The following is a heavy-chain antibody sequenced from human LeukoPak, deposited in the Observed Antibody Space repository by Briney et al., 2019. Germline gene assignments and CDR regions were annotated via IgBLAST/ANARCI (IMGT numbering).Heavy chain of an antibody. CDR1: GGSVSSGSYY. CDR3: ARLGGGDDY. D-gene: IGHD2-21*02. Sequence: PSESLSLTCTVSGGSVSSGSYYWSWLRQPPGKGLEWIGYIYYSGSTNYNPSLKSRVTISVDTSKNQFSLKLSSVTAADTAVYYCARLGGGDDYWGQGTLVTVSS. V-gene: IGHV4-61*01. CDR2: IYYSGST. J-gene: IGHJ4*02.